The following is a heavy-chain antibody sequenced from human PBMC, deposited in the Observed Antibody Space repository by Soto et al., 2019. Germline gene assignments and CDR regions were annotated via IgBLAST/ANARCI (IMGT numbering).Heavy chain of an antibody. J-gene: IGHJ4*02. V-gene: IGHV4-34*01. CDR3: ARQGQQWLAHNFDY. CDR1: GGSFSGYY. CDR2: INHGGTS. Sequence: SETLSLTCAVHGGSFSGYYLDWIRQPPGKGLEWIGEINHGGTSNYNPSLKSRVTISVDTSKNQFSLKLSSVTAADTAVYYCARQGQQWLAHNFDYWGQGTLVTVSS. D-gene: IGHD6-19*01.